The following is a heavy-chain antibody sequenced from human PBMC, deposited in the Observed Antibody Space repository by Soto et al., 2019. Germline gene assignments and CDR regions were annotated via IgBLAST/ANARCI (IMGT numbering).Heavy chain of an antibody. CDR3: AVAVAGPTAIGY. CDR2: INSDGSSK. J-gene: IGHJ4*01. CDR1: GFTFSSYW. Sequence: EVQLVESGGGLVQPGGSLRLSCAASGFTFSSYWMHWVRQAPGKGLVWVARINSDGSSKSYADSVKGRFTISRDNDKNSLHLQMSILRAEDTTVYYCAVAVAGPTAIGYWGHGTLVTVSS. V-gene: IGHV3-74*01. D-gene: IGHD6-19*01.